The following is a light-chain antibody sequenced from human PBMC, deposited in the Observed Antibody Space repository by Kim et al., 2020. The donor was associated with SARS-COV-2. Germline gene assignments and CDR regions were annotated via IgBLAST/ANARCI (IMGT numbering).Light chain of an antibody. Sequence: NFMLTQPHSVSDSPGKTVTISCTRSSGSIDDNYVQWYQQRPGGVPTTVIYEDDQRPSGVSDRFSGSIDNSSNSASLTISGLRTEDEADYYCQSYNRDNVLFGGGTQLTVL. CDR1: SGSIDDNY. J-gene: IGLJ2*01. CDR2: EDD. V-gene: IGLV6-57*04. CDR3: QSYNRDNVL.